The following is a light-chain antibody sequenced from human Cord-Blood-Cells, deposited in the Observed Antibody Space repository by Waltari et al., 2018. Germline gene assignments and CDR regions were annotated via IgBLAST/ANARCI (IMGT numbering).Light chain of an antibody. CDR1: QSISSY. CDR3: QQSYSTPLT. Sequence: DIQMTQSPSSLSASVGDRVTITCRASQSISSYLNWYQQKPGKAPKLLIYAAASLQSWVPSRFSGSGSGTDFTLTSSSLQPEDFATYYCQQSYSTPLTFGGGTKVEIK. V-gene: IGKV1-39*01. J-gene: IGKJ4*01. CDR2: AAA.